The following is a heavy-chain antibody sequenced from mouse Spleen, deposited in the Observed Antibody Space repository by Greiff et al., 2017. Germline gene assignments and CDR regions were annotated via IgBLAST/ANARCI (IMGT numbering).Heavy chain of an antibody. J-gene: IGHJ2*01. D-gene: IGHD2-3*01. Sequence: VQLQQPGAELVKPGASVKLSCKASGYTFTSYWMQWVKQRPGQGLEWIGEIDPSDSYTNYNQKFKGKATLTVDTSSSTAYMQLSSLTSEDSAVYYCARRDDGYFYYFDYWGQGTTLTVSS. CDR1: GYTFTSYW. CDR3: ARRDDGYFYYFDY. V-gene: IGHV1-50*01. CDR2: IDPSDSYT.